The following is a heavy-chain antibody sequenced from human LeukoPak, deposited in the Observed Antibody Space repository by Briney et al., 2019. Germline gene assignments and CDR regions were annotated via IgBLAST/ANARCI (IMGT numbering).Heavy chain of an antibody. J-gene: IGHJ3*02. CDR3: ARPTYGDYGGAFDI. CDR2: VYYSGNT. Sequence: SETLSLTCTVSGGSISGFYWNWIRQPPGKGLEWIGYVYYSGNTNYNPSLKSRVTISVDTSKNQFSLKLSSVTAADTAVYYCARPTYGDYGGAFDIWGQGTMVTVS. V-gene: IGHV4-59*08. D-gene: IGHD4-17*01. CDR1: GGSISGFY.